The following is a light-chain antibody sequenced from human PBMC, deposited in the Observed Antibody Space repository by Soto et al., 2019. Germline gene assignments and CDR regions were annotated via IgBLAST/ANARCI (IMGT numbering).Light chain of an antibody. CDR3: QHYNSYSEA. V-gene: IGKV1-5*03. Sequence: DIQMTQSPSTLPASVRDRVTITCRASQSIGSWLAWYQQKPGKAPKLLIYKASTLKSGVPSRFSGSGSGTEFTLTISSLQPDDFATYYCQHYNSYSEAFGQGTKVDIK. J-gene: IGKJ1*01. CDR1: QSIGSW. CDR2: KAS.